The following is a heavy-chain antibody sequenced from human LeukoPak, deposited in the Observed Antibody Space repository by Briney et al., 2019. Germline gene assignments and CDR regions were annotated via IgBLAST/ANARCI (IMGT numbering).Heavy chain of an antibody. J-gene: IGHJ3*02. V-gene: IGHV4-30-2*01. D-gene: IGHD4-17*01. CDR2: IFHTGNT. CDR3: AKFTVTTSGYTFDI. CDR1: GGSLSSVGYA. Sequence: SETLSLTCAVSGGSLSSVGYAWNWIRHPPVRGLECIGHIFHTGNTYYNPYLESRVTISLDRSRNQFSMKLSSVTAADTAVYYCAKFTVTTSGYTFDIWGQGTMVTVSS.